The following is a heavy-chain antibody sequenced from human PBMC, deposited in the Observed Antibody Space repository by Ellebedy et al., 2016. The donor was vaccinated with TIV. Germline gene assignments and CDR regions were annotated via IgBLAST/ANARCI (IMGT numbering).Heavy chain of an antibody. J-gene: IGHJ4*02. CDR2: IYYSGTT. Sequence: MPSETLSLTCTVSGGSISSPDYYRSWIRQPPGRGLEWIGYIYYSGTTFQNPSLKSRITISVDTSKNQFSLKLSSVTAADTAVYYCARGLFGTADFDYWGQGTLVTVSS. D-gene: IGHD3-16*01. CDR3: ARGLFGTADFDY. V-gene: IGHV4-30-4*01. CDR1: GGSISSPDYY.